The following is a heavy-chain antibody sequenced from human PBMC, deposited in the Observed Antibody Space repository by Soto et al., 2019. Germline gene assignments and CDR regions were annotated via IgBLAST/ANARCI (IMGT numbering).Heavy chain of an antibody. Sequence: ASVKVSCKASGYIFTAYSMHWVRQAPGQGLEWMGVVNPSGGSTNYAQKFQGRITMTRDTSTSTVYMDLSSLTSEDTAVYYCAREENCSDGICYSEYFQRWGQGTLVTVSS. CDR2: VNPSGGST. CDR1: GYIFTAYS. J-gene: IGHJ1*01. CDR3: AREENCSDGICYSEYFQR. D-gene: IGHD2-15*01. V-gene: IGHV1-46*01.